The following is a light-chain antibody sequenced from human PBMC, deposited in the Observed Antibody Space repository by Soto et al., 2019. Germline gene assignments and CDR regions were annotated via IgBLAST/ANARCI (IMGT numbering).Light chain of an antibody. CDR3: QQYNNYPRT. Sequence: DIQMTQFPSTLSASVGDTVTITCRASQSVDTWLAWYQQKPGKAPSLLIYKASNVQSGVPSRFTGSGSGTEFTLTIRSLQPDDFATYYCQQYNNYPRTFCQGTKV. CDR1: QSVDTW. J-gene: IGKJ1*01. V-gene: IGKV1-5*03. CDR2: KAS.